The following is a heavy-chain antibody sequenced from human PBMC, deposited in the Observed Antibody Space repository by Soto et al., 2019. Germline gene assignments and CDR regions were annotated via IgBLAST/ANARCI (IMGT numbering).Heavy chain of an antibody. CDR2: IRPGGDST. V-gene: IGHV3-23*01. CDR1: GFRFRTRA. J-gene: IGHJ5*01. CDR3: PTHEEGAPWAGGFDS. Sequence: PGGSLRLSCAASGFRFRTRAMSWVRQAPGKGLEWVASIRPGGDSTYYADSVKGRFAVSRDNSNVTLYLQMDSLRVEDTAIYYCPTHEEGAPWAGGFDSWGQGTLVTVSS. D-gene: IGHD1-26*01.